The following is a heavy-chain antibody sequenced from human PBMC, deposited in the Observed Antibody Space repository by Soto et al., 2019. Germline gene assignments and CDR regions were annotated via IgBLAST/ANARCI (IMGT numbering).Heavy chain of an antibody. D-gene: IGHD1-1*01. CDR2: ISYDGSNK. V-gene: IGHV3-30*18. CDR3: AKGCYAYRYSCIDY. Sequence: QVQLVESGGGVVQPGRSLRLSCAASGFTFSSYGMYWVRQAPGKGLEWVAVISYDGSNKYYADSVKGRFTISRDNSKNMLYLQMSSLRAEDTAVYYCAKGCYAYRYSCIDYWGQGTLVTVSS. J-gene: IGHJ4*02. CDR1: GFTFSSYG.